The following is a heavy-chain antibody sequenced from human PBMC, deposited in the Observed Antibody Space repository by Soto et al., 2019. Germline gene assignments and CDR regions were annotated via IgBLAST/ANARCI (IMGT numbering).Heavy chain of an antibody. V-gene: IGHV3-23*01. J-gene: IGHJ6*02. Sequence: GGSLRLSCAASGLTFNNYGMSWVRQAPGKGLEWVSGISGSGGSTYYADSVKGRFTISRDNSKNTLYLQMNSLRAEDTAVYYCAKDPILTGYAYYYYYGMDVWGQGTTVTVSS. CDR1: GLTFNNYG. D-gene: IGHD3-9*01. CDR2: ISGSGGST. CDR3: AKDPILTGYAYYYYYGMDV.